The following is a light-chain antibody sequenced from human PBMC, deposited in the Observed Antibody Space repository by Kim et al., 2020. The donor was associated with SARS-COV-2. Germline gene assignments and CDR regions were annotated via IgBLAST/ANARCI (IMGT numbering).Light chain of an antibody. Sequence: VALGQTARVTCGGNNVESKNVPWYQQKPGQAPVLVIYRNSKRPSGIPERFSGSNSGNTAALTISRAQGGDEADYYCQVWDSSTVVFGGGTQLTVL. CDR1: NVESKN. CDR2: RNS. CDR3: QVWDSSTVV. V-gene: IGLV3-9*01. J-gene: IGLJ2*01.